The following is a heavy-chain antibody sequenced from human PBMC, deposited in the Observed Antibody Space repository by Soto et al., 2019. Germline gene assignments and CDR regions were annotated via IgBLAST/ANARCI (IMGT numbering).Heavy chain of an antibody. V-gene: IGHV3-33*08. CDR3: ARAYCTCGYCYSWIFNYGVDV. CDR2: IWYDGSNK. CDR1: GFTFNTYG. Sequence: QVQLVESGGGVVQPGGSLSLSCTTSGFTFNTYGMHWVRQAPGKGLEWVEIIWYDGSNKHYADSVKGRVTISRHTSRNTLYLQMNSQRAEETALYYCARAYCTCGYCYSWIFNYGVDVSGQGTTVTVSS. D-gene: IGHD2-15*01. J-gene: IGHJ6*02.